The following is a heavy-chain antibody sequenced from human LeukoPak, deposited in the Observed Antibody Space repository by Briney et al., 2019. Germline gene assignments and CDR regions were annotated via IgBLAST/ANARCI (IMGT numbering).Heavy chain of an antibody. D-gene: IGHD3-22*01. CDR1: GFIFSKYG. V-gene: IGHV3-30*02. CDR3: AKDWLEVVISDDAFDI. J-gene: IGHJ3*02. CDR2: INDKGVDK. Sequence: PGGSLRLSCGASGFIFSKYGMHWVRQAPGKGLEWVAFINDKGVDKNYADSVKGRFTISRDNSKNTLVLQMNSLRSEDTAVYYCAKDWLEVVISDDAFDIWGQGTMVTVSS.